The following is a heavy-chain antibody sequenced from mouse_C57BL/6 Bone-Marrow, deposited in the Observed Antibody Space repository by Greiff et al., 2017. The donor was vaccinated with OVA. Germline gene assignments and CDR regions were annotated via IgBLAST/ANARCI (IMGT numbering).Heavy chain of an antibody. D-gene: IGHD1-1*01. CDR2: IDPEDGET. J-gene: IGHJ2*01. CDR1: GFNIKDYY. V-gene: IGHV14-2*01. Sequence: EVKVEESGAELVKPGASVKLSCTASGFNIKDYYMHWVKQRTEQGLEWIGRIDPEDGETKYAPNFQGKATITADTSSNTAYLQLSSLTSEDTAVYYCALLLLRSYFDYWGQGTTLTVSS. CDR3: ALLLLRSYFDY.